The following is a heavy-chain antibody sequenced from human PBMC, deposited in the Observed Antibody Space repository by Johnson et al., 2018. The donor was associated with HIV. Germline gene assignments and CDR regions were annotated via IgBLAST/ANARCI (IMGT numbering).Heavy chain of an antibody. CDR3: ARGYYYGSGSYYNSGAFDI. J-gene: IGHJ3*02. CDR2: ISGSAGDT. Sequence: VQLVESGGGLVQPGGSLRLSCAASGFTFSSYAMSWVRQAPGKGLEWVSAISGSAGDTYYPGSVKGRFTISRENAKNSLYLQMNSLTAGDTAVYYCARGYYYGSGSYYNSGAFDIWGQGTMVTVSS. CDR1: GFTFSSYA. D-gene: IGHD3-10*01. V-gene: IGHV3-13*01.